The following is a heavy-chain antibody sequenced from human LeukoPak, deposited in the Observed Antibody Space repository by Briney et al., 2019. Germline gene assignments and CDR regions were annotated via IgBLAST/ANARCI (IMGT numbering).Heavy chain of an antibody. J-gene: IGHJ6*02. D-gene: IGHD6-13*01. V-gene: IGHV4-34*01. CDR1: GGSFSGYY. CDR3: ARLNQQLVSTREKYYYYGMDV. CDR2: INHSGST. Sequence: SETLSLTCAVYGGSFSGYYWSWIRQPPGKGLEWIGEINHSGSTNYNPSLKSRVTISVDTSKNQFSLKLSSVTAADTAVYYCARLNQQLVSTREKYYYYGMDVWGQGTTVTVSS.